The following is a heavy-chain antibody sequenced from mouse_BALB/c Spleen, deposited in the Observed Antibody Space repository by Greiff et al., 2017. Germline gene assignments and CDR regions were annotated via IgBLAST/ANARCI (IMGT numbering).Heavy chain of an antibody. D-gene: IGHD1-1*01. CDR3: ARVYYGSSYVFAY. J-gene: IGHJ3*01. Sequence: EVMLVESGGGLVQPGGSRKLSCAASGFTFSSFGMHWVRQAPEKGLEWVAYISSGSSTIYYADTVKGRFTISRDNPKNTLFLQMTSLRSEDTAMYYCARVYYGSSYVFAYWGQGTLVTVSA. CDR1: GFTFSSFG. V-gene: IGHV5-17*02. CDR2: ISSGSSTI.